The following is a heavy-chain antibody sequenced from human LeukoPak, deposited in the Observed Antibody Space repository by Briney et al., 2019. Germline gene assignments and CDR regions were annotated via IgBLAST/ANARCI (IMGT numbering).Heavy chain of an antibody. D-gene: IGHD3-16*01. V-gene: IGHV3-9*01. CDR2: ISWNSGSI. CDR1: GFTFDDYA. CDR3: AKDKGGYWYFDL. Sequence: GGSLRLSCAASGFTFDDYAMHWVRQAPGKGLEWVSGISWNSGSIGYADSVKGRFAISRDNAKNSLYLQMNSLRAEDTALYYCAKDKGGYWYFDLWGRGTLVTVSS. J-gene: IGHJ2*01.